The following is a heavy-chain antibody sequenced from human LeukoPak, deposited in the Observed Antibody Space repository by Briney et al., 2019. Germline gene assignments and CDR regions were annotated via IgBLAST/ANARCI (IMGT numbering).Heavy chain of an antibody. CDR2: ISSSSSYI. V-gene: IGHV3-21*01. Sequence: GGSLRLSCAASGFTFGSYSMNWVRQAPGKGLEWVSSISSSSSYIYYADSVKGRFTISRDNAKNSLYLQMNSLRAEDTAVYYCARANWGSNAFDIWGQGTMVTVSS. D-gene: IGHD7-27*01. CDR1: GFTFGSYS. CDR3: ARANWGSNAFDI. J-gene: IGHJ3*02.